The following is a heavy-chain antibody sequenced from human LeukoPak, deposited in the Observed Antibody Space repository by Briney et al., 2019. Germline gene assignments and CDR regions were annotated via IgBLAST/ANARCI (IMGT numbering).Heavy chain of an antibody. CDR1: GFTFSNAW. CDR2: INTDGSST. D-gene: IGHD6-19*01. Sequence: GGSLRLSCAVSGFTFSNAWMSWVRQAPGKGLVWVSRINTDGSSTTYADSVKGRFTISRDNAKNTLYLQMNSLRAEDTAVYYCAVAGTGYFDYWGQGTLVTVSS. V-gene: IGHV3-74*01. J-gene: IGHJ4*02. CDR3: AVAGTGYFDY.